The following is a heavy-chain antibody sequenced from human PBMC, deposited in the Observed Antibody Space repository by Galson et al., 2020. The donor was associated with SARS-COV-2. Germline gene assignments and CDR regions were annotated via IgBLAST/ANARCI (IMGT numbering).Heavy chain of an antibody. D-gene: IGHD6-19*01. V-gene: IGHV3-9*01. Sequence: SLKISCAASGFTFDDYAMHWVRQAPGKGLEWVSTITWNSGSIGYTDSVKGRFTISRDNAKKSLYLQMNSLRAEDTAMYYCAKGPNSYSSAWYGIDYWGQGTLVTVSS. CDR2: ITWNSGSI. J-gene: IGHJ4*02. CDR1: GFTFDDYA. CDR3: AKGPNSYSSAWYGIDY.